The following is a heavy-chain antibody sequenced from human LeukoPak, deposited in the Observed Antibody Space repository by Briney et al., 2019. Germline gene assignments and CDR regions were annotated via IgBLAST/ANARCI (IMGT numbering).Heavy chain of an antibody. V-gene: IGHV3-66*01. CDR3: ARGLFSGSYSFDY. CDR2: IYSGGST. J-gene: IGHJ4*02. D-gene: IGHD1-26*01. Sequence: PGGSLRLSCAASGFTVSSNYMSWVRQAPGKGLEWVSVIYSGGSTYYADSVKGRFTISRDNSKNTLYLQMNSLRAEDTAVYYCARGLFSGSYSFDYWGQGTLVTVSS. CDR1: GFTVSSNY.